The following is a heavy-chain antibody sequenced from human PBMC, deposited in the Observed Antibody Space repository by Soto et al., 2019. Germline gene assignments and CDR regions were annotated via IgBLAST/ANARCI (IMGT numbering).Heavy chain of an antibody. CDR3: ARSQSGAGPEYFQH. CDR2: IKQDGSEK. J-gene: IGHJ1*01. CDR1: GFTFSSYW. Sequence: GSLRLSCAASGFTFSSYWMSWVRQAPGKGLEWVANIKQDGSEKYYVDSVKGRFTISRDNAKNSLYLQMNSLRAEDTAVYYCARSQSGAGPEYFQHWGQGTLVTVSS. D-gene: IGHD2-15*01. V-gene: IGHV3-7*03.